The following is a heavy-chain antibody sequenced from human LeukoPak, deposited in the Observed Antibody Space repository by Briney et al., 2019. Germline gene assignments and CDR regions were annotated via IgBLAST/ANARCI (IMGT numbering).Heavy chain of an antibody. CDR2: IKHGGGT. CDR1: GGSFSDYP. J-gene: IGHJ4*02. V-gene: IGHV4-34*01. CDR3: ARGAPGY. Sequence: SETLSLTYAIYGGSFSDYPWTWIRQPPGKGLEWIGQIKHGGGTKYNPSLNSRVTMSLDTSKHQFSLKMTSVTAAHTATYYCARGAPGYWGQGTLVTVSS.